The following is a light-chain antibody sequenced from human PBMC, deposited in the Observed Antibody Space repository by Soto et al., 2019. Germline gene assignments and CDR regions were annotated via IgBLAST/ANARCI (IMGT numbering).Light chain of an antibody. V-gene: IGLV2-8*01. CDR1: SSDVGGYNY. Sequence: QSAPTQPPSASGSPGQSATISCTGTSSDVGGYNYVSWYQQYPGKAPKLMIYEVSKRPSGVPDRFSGSKSGNTASLTVSGLQAEDEADYYCSSYAGSSTWVFGGGTKVTVI. CDR3: SSYAGSSTWV. J-gene: IGLJ2*01. CDR2: EVS.